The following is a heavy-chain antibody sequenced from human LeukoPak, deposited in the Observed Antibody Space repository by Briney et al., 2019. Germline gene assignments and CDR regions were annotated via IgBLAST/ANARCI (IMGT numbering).Heavy chain of an antibody. V-gene: IGHV4-34*01. CDR1: GGSFSGYY. D-gene: IGHD3-3*01. CDR3: ARDFRGGYDFWSGYYTPYYFDY. Sequence: SETLSLTCAVYGGSFSGYYWGWIRQPPGKGLEWIGSMYYSGSTYYNPSLKMRVTISVDTSKNHFSLKLSSVTAADTAVYYCARDFRGGYDFWSGYYTPYYFDYWGQGTLVNVSP. CDR2: MYYSGST. J-gene: IGHJ4*02.